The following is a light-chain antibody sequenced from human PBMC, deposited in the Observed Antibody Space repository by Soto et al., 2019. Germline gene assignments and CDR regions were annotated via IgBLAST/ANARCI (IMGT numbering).Light chain of an antibody. CDR1: QTIIRY. CDR3: QQSYSTLFT. V-gene: IGKV1-39*01. Sequence: DIQMTQSPSSLSASVGDRVTITCRASQTIIRYLNWYQQKPGRAPNLLIYAASSLHTGVPSRFSASGSGTEFTLTISSLQPEYSATYYCQQSYSTLFTFGPGTRVESK. CDR2: AAS. J-gene: IGKJ3*01.